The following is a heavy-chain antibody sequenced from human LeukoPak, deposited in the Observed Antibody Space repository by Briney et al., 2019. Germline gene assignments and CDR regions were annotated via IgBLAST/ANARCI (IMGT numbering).Heavy chain of an antibody. CDR3: ARDGTVMATICSWFDP. Sequence: ASVKVSCKASGGTFSSYAISWVRQAPGQGLEWMGGIIPIFGTANYAQKFQGRVTITADESTSTAYMELSSLRSEDTAVYYCARDGTVMATICSWFDPWGQGTLVTVSS. D-gene: IGHD5-12*01. CDR2: IIPIFGTA. J-gene: IGHJ5*02. CDR1: GGTFSSYA. V-gene: IGHV1-69*19.